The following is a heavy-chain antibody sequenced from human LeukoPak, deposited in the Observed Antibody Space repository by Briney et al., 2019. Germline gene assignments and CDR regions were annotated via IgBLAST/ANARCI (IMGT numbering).Heavy chain of an antibody. J-gene: IGHJ4*02. CDR2: INPNSGGT. CDR1: GYTFTGYY. Sequence: ASVKVSCKASGYTFTGYYMHWVRQAPGQGLEWMGWINPNSGGTNYAQKFQGRVTMTRDTSISTAYMVLSRLRSDDTAVYYCARGYCSSTSCRSSNHDYWGQGTLVTVSS. V-gene: IGHV1-2*02. D-gene: IGHD2-2*01. CDR3: ARGYCSSTSCRSSNHDY.